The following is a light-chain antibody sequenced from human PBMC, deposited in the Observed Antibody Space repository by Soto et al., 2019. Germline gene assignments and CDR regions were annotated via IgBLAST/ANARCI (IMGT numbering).Light chain of an antibody. J-gene: IGKJ1*01. Sequence: DIQMTPSPSSLSASFGGRVTIACRASQSVRSYLNWYQQKPGKAPKLLIYTSSSLQSGVSSRFSGSGSGTEFTLTISRLEPEDFTVYYCHHYETFGQGTKVDIK. V-gene: IGKV1-39*01. CDR3: HHYET. CDR2: TSS. CDR1: QSVRSY.